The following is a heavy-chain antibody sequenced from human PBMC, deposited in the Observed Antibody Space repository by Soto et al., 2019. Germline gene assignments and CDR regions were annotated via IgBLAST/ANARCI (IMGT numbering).Heavy chain of an antibody. CDR1: GYSFTDYH. V-gene: IGHV1-2*04. CDR3: AREGPRRFGELLAIDY. Sequence: ASVKVSCKASGYSFTDYHIHWVRQAPGQGLEWLGRINPKSGGTSTAQKFQGWVTMTRDRSISTVYMELTRLRSDDTAVYFCAREGPRRFGELLAIDYWGQGTLVTVSS. J-gene: IGHJ4*02. D-gene: IGHD3-10*01. CDR2: INPKSGGT.